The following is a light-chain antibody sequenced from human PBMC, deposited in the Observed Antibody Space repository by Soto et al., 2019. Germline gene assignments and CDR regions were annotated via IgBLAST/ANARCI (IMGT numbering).Light chain of an antibody. CDR3: QQIFGTRYS. J-gene: IGKJ2*03. Sequence: DVQMTQSPSSLSASVGDRVTITCRASQNIGIYLNWYQQNPGKAPKPLIYAASTLLSGVPSRFRGSGSGTDFTLTISSLQPEDFAPYYCQQIFGTRYSFGQGTELEIK. CDR2: AAS. V-gene: IGKV1-39*01. CDR1: QNIGIY.